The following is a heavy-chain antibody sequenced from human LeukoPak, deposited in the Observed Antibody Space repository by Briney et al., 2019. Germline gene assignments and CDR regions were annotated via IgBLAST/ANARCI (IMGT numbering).Heavy chain of an antibody. CDR3: ARRYGSGTEWFDP. CDR2: IYYSGNT. J-gene: IGHJ5*02. CDR1: GASISSGSYY. Sequence: PSETLSLTCTVSGASISSGSYYWSWIRQHPGKGLEWIGCIYYSGNTYYNPSLESRVTISVDTSKNQFSLKLSSVTAADTAVYYCARRYGSGTEWFDPWGQGTLVTVSS. D-gene: IGHD3-10*01. V-gene: IGHV4-31*03.